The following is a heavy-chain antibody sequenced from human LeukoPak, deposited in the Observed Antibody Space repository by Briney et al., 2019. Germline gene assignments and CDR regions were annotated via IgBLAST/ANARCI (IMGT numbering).Heavy chain of an antibody. V-gene: IGHV1-2*02. CDR1: GYTFTAKY. CDR3: AGGVGSSWFES. CDR2: INPNSGST. D-gene: IGHD6-13*01. J-gene: IGHJ5*01. Sequence: ASVKVSCKTSGYTFTAKYVHWVRQAPGQGLEWMGWINPNSGSTESAQNFQGRLTMTRDTSISTAYMELSSLRSDDTAVYYCAGGVGSSWFESWGQGTLDTVSS.